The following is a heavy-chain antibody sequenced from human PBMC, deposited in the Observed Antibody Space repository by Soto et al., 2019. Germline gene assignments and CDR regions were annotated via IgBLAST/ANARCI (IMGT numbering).Heavy chain of an antibody. CDR2: ISYDGSNK. D-gene: IGHD3-10*01. CDR1: GFTFSSYA. V-gene: IGHV3-30-3*01. J-gene: IGHJ4*02. Sequence: PGGSLRLSCAASGFTFSSYAMHWVRQAPGKGLEWVAVISYDGSNKYYADSVKGRFTISRDNSKNTLYLQMNSLRAEDTAVYYCYGSGSYYGQKSFDYWGQGTLVTVSS. CDR3: YGSGSYYGQKSFDY.